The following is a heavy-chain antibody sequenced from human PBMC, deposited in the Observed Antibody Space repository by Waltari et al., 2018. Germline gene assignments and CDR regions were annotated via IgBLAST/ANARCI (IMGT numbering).Heavy chain of an antibody. CDR2: IYYSGST. J-gene: IGHJ4*02. V-gene: IGHV4-59*01. Sequence: QVQLQESGPGLVKPSETLSLTCTVSGGSISSYYWSWIRQPPGKGLEWIGDIYYSGSTNYNPSLKSRVTISVDTSKNQFSLKLSSVTAADTAVYYCARGRDGYNYPLGYWGQGTLVTVSS. D-gene: IGHD5-12*01. CDR1: GGSISSYY. CDR3: ARGRDGYNYPLGY.